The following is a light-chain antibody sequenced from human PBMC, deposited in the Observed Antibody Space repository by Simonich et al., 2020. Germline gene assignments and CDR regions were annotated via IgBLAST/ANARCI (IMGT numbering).Light chain of an antibody. J-gene: IGKJ4*01. Sequence: DVVMTQSPLSLPVTLGQPASISCRSSQSLVHSDGNTYLNWFQQRPGQSPRRLIYKVSNRDSGVPDRISGSGSGTDFTLKISRVEADDVGVYYCMQGTPLPLTFGGGTKVEIK. CDR2: KVS. CDR1: QSLVHSDGNTY. V-gene: IGKV2-30*02. CDR3: MQGTPLPLT.